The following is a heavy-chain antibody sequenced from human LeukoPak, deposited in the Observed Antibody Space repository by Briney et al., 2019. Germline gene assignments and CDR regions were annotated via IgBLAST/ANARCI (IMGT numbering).Heavy chain of an antibody. J-gene: IGHJ4*02. V-gene: IGHV3-23*01. CDR3: AKLVGNSDFDF. CDR1: GFTFSSYA. D-gene: IGHD6-19*01. CDR2: MSGGGGST. Sequence: RPGGSLRLACAASGFTFSSYAMSWVRQAPGKGLEWVSAMSGGGGSTNYADAVKGRFTISRDNSKNTLYLQMNSLRAEDTAVYYCAKLVGNSDFDFWGQGTLVTVSS.